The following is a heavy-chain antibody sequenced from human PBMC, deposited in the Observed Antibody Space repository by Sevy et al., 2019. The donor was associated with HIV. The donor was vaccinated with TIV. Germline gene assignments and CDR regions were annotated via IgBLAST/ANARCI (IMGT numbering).Heavy chain of an antibody. V-gene: IGHV3-30*18. CDR3: AKDAHYDFWSGWVRRYYYGMDV. D-gene: IGHD3-3*01. CDR2: ISYDGSNK. CDR1: GFTFSSYG. J-gene: IGHJ6*02. Sequence: GGSLRLSCAASGFTFSSYGMHWVRQAPGKGLEWVAVISYDGSNKYYADSVKGRFTISRDNSKNTLYLQMNSLRAEDTAVYYCAKDAHYDFWSGWVRRYYYGMDVWGQGTTVTVSS.